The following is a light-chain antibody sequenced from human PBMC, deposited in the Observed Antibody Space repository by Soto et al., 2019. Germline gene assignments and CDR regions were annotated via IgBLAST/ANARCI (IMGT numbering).Light chain of an antibody. Sequence: EIGMTQSPDTLSVSPGERATLSCRASQCVSGNLAWYQQKPAQAPRLLVYGTSTRATGIPARFSGSGSGTECTLTISSLQSEDFAVYYCQQHNNWPWTFGQGTKMEIK. CDR3: QQHNNWPWT. V-gene: IGKV3-15*01. CDR2: GTS. J-gene: IGKJ1*01. CDR1: QCVSGN.